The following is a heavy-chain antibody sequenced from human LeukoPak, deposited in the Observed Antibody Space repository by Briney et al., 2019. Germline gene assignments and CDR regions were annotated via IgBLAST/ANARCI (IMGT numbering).Heavy chain of an antibody. J-gene: IGHJ4*02. CDR1: GFTFSKTW. D-gene: IGHD1-7*01. CDR3: ARDWNYGFDY. V-gene: IGHV3-7*01. CDR2: IKVDGSER. Sequence: GGSLRLFCAASGFTFSKTWMSWVRQAPGKGLEWVANIKVDGSERYYVDSVQGRFTISRDNAKNSLYLQMNSLRAEDTAIYYCARDWNYGFDYWGQGTLVTVSS.